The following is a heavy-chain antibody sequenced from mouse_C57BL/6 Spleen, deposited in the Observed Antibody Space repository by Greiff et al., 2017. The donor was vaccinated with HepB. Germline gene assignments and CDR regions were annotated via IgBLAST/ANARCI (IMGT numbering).Heavy chain of an antibody. CDR3: ARGDGYPFFDY. J-gene: IGHJ2*01. Sequence: VQLQQSGAELVKPGASVKISCKASGYAFSSYWMNWVKQRPGKGLEWIGQIYPGDGDTNYNGKFKGKATLTADKSSSIAYMQLSSLTSEDSAVYFCARGDGYPFFDYWGQGTTLTVSS. V-gene: IGHV1-80*01. D-gene: IGHD2-3*01. CDR2: IYPGDGDT. CDR1: GYAFSSYW.